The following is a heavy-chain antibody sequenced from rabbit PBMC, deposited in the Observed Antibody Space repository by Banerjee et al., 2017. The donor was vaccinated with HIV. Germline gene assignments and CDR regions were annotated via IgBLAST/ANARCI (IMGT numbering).Heavy chain of an antibody. J-gene: IGHJ4*01. D-gene: IGHD6-1*01. CDR2: IYTSSGTT. CDR3: ASDISGYGVFNL. Sequence: QEQLVESGGGLVQPGGSLKLSCKASGFDFIDNYVMRWVRQAPGKGLEWIASIYTSSGTTYYASWAKGRFTISKTSSTTVTLQMTSLTAADTATYFCASDISGYGVFNLRGPGTLVTVS. V-gene: IGHV1S45*01. CDR1: GFDFIDNYV.